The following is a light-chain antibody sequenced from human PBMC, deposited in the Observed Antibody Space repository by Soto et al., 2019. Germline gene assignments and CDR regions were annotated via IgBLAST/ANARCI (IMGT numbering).Light chain of an antibody. CDR1: SRDIGFYNY. Sequence: QSALTQPASVSGSPGQSITISCTGTSRDIGFYNYVSWYQQHPGKAPKLIIYEVAKRPSGVSSRFSGSKSGNTASLTISGLQAEDEADYYCNSYTSSSTLLFGGGTKVTVL. CDR3: NSYTSSSTLL. CDR2: EVA. J-gene: IGLJ2*01. V-gene: IGLV2-14*01.